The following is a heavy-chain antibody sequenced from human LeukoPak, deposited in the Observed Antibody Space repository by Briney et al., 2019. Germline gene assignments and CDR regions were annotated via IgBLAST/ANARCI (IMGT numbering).Heavy chain of an antibody. CDR3: ARKMATISVAFDY. CDR2: ISSSGSTI. J-gene: IGHJ4*02. CDR1: GFTFSSYG. V-gene: IGHV3-48*03. Sequence: GGSLRLSCAASGFTFSSYGMSWVRQAPGKGLEWVSYISSSGSTIYYADSVKGRFTISRDNAKNSLYLQMNSLRAEDTAVYYCARKMATISVAFDYWGQGTLVTVSS. D-gene: IGHD5-24*01.